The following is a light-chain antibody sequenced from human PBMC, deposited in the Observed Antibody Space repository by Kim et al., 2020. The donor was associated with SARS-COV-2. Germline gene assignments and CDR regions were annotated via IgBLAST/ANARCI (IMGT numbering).Light chain of an antibody. Sequence: SYELTQPPSVSVAPGKTARITCWGNNIGSKSVHWYQQKPGQAPVLVIYYDSDRPSGIPERFSGSNSGNTATLTISRVEAGDEADYYCQVWDSSSDHPVFGGGTQLT. V-gene: IGLV3-21*04. CDR1: NIGSKS. CDR3: QVWDSSSDHPV. CDR2: YDS. J-gene: IGLJ2*01.